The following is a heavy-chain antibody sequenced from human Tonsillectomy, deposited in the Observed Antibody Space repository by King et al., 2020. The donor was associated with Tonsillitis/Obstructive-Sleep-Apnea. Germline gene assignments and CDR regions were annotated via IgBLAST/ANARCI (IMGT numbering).Heavy chain of an antibody. V-gene: IGHV2-5*02. CDR1: GFSLSTSGVA. Sequence: TLKESGPTLVKPTQALTLTCTFSGFSLSTSGVAVGWIRQPPGKALEWLALIYWDDDKRYSPSLKSRLTITKDTSKNQVVITMTNMDPVDTATYFCAHINSEYDYVWGRYRYSKWGQGTLVTVSS. D-gene: IGHD3-16*02. CDR3: AHINSEYDYVWGRYRYSK. CDR2: IYWDDDK. J-gene: IGHJ4*02.